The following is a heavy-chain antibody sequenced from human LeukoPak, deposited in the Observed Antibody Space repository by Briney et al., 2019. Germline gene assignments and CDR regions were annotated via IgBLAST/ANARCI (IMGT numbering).Heavy chain of an antibody. Sequence: SETLSLTCAVYGGSFSGYYWSWIRQPAGKGLEWIGRISSSGSTNYNPSLKSRVTISVDTSKNQFSLKLSSVTAADTAVYFCARGPYSYDTGAFDIWGQGTMVTVSS. D-gene: IGHD3-22*01. J-gene: IGHJ3*02. CDR3: ARGPYSYDTGAFDI. CDR2: ISSSGST. V-gene: IGHV4-59*10. CDR1: GGSFSGYY.